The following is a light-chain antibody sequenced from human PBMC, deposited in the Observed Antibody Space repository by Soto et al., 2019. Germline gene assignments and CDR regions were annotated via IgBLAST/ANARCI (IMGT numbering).Light chain of an antibody. CDR3: QQYGSSPPYT. Sequence: EVVLTQSPGTLSLSPGERATLSCRASQSVSNNYLAWYQQKPGQSPKLLIFGSSDRATGIPDRFSGSGSGTYFTLNISSLEPEDFAVYYCQQYGSSPPYTFGQGTKLEIK. V-gene: IGKV3-20*01. CDR1: QSVSNNY. J-gene: IGKJ2*01. CDR2: GSS.